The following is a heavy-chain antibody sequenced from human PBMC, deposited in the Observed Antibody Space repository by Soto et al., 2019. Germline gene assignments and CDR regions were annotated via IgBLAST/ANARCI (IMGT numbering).Heavy chain of an antibody. D-gene: IGHD3-22*01. J-gene: IGHJ3*02. CDR3: AKAGYYDSSGYYGDAFDI. CDR2: ISAYNGNT. CDR1: GYTFTSYG. Sequence: ASVKVSCKASGYTFTSYGISWVRQAPGQGLEWMGWISAYNGNTNYAQKLQGRVTMTTDTSTSTAYMELRSLRSDDTAVYYCAKAGYYDSSGYYGDAFDIWGQGTMVTDSS. V-gene: IGHV1-18*01.